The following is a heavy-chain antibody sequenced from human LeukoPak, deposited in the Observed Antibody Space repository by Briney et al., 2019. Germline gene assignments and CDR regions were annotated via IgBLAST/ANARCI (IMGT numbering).Heavy chain of an antibody. CDR1: GGSISSSSYY. CDR2: IYYSGST. J-gene: IGHJ4*02. D-gene: IGHD1-1*01. V-gene: IGHV4-39*01. CDR3: PRWGTGPTAFDY. Sequence: SETLSLTCTVSGGSISSSSYYWGWIRQPPGKGLEWIGSIYYSGSTYYNPSLKSRVTISVDTSKNQFSLKLSSVTAADTAVYYCPRWGTGPTAFDYWGQGTLVTVSS.